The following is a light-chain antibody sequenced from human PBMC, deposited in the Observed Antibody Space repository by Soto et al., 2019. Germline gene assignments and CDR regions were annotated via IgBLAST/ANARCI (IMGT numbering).Light chain of an antibody. V-gene: IGLV6-57*02. Sequence: QSVSESPGKTVTISCTGSSGSIASNYVQWYQQRPGSAPTTVIYEDNQRPSGVPDRFSGSIDSSSNSASLTISGLKTEDEADYYCQSYDSSNLWVFGGGTKLTVL. CDR3: QSYDSSNLWV. CDR2: EDN. CDR1: SGSIASNY. J-gene: IGLJ3*02.